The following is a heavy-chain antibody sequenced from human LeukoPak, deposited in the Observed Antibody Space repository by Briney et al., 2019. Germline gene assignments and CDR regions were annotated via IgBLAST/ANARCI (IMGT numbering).Heavy chain of an antibody. D-gene: IGHD6-6*01. Sequence: GGSLRLSCTASGFTFSSYAMSWVRQAPGKGLEWVANIKQDGSEKYYVDSVKGRFTTSRDNAKNSLYLQMNSLRAEDTAVYYCANSLAYYYGMDVWGQGTTVTVSS. CDR1: GFTFSSYA. CDR2: IKQDGSEK. CDR3: ANSLAYYYGMDV. J-gene: IGHJ6*02. V-gene: IGHV3-7*01.